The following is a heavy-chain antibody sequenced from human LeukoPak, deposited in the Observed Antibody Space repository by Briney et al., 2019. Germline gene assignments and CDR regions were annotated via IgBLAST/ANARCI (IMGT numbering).Heavy chain of an antibody. J-gene: IGHJ4*02. CDR3: ARGLQGYYDSLTGYYRGRYYFDY. Sequence: GASVKVSCKASGGTFSSYAISWVRQAPGQGLEWMGGIIPIFGTANYAQKFQGRVTITADESTGTAYMELSSLRSEDTAVYYCARGLQGYYDSLTGYYRGRYYFDYWGQGTLVTVSS. D-gene: IGHD3-9*01. V-gene: IGHV1-69*13. CDR1: GGTFSSYA. CDR2: IIPIFGTA.